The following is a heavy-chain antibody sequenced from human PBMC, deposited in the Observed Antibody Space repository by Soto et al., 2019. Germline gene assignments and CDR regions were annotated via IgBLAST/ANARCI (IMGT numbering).Heavy chain of an antibody. D-gene: IGHD3-16*02. CDR1: GYSISSGYY. J-gene: IGHJ6*02. CDR2: IYHSGST. Sequence: PSETLSLTCAVSGYSISSGYYWGWIRQPPGKGLEWIGSIYHSGSTYYNPSLKSRVTISVDTSKNQFSLKLSSVTAADTAVYYCARDGDYDYVWGSYRNYYYGMDVWDQGTTVTVSS. V-gene: IGHV4-38-2*02. CDR3: ARDGDYDYVWGSYRNYYYGMDV.